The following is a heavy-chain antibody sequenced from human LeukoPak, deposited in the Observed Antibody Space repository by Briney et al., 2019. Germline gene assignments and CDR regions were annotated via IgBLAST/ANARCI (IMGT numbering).Heavy chain of an antibody. V-gene: IGHV3-48*01. J-gene: IGHJ4*02. CDR2: ISGTSSTI. CDR3: ATSGSYRFDY. Sequence: GGSLRLSCAASGFSFSSYSMNWVRQAPGKGLEWVSFISGTSSTIYYADSVKGRFTISRDNAQNSLYLHMNSLRGEDTAVYYCATSGSYRFDYWGQGTLVTVSS. D-gene: IGHD1-26*01. CDR1: GFSFSSYS.